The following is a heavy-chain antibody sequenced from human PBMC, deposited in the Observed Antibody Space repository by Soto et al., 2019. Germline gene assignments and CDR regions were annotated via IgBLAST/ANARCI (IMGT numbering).Heavy chain of an antibody. CDR2: ISYDGSNK. J-gene: IGHJ4*02. D-gene: IGHD2-21*02. CDR3: ARDLVVVTAINQPDY. CDR1: GFTFSSYA. Sequence: GGSLRLSCAASGFTFSSYAMHWVRQAPGKGLEWVAVISYDGSNKYHADSVKGRFTISRDNSKNTLYLQMNSLRAEDTAVYYCARDLVVVTAINQPDYWGQGTLVTVSS. V-gene: IGHV3-30-3*01.